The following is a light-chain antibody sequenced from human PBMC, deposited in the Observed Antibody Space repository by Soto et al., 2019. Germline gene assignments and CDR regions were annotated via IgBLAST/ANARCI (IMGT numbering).Light chain of an antibody. CDR2: GAS. CDR3: KHYDRPSLT. V-gene: IGKV3-20*01. Sequence: ETVLTQSAGTLSLSPGERATISCRASQNVGRNYVVWYQQKPGQAPRVLIYGASSRATGIPARFSGSGSGTDFTLTISRLEPEDFSEYYCKHYDRPSLTIGGATKVDIK. J-gene: IGKJ4*01. CDR1: QNVGRNY.